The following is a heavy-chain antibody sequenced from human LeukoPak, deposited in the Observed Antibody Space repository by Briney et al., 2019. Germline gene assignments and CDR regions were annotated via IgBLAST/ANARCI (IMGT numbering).Heavy chain of an antibody. CDR1: GGSFSGYY. CDR2: IRHSGSA. D-gene: IGHD4-17*01. J-gene: IGHJ4*02. V-gene: IGHV4-34*01. Sequence: PSETLSLTCAVSGGSFSGYYWTWIRQPPGKGLEWIGEIRHSGSANYNPSLMSRVTISLDTSKNHFSLNLSSVTAADTAVYYCARGQGTVTTHWGQGTLVTVSS. CDR3: ARGQGTVTTH.